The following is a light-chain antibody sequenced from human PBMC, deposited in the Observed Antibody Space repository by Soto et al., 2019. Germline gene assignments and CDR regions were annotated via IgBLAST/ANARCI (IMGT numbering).Light chain of an antibody. CDR1: QSVSSSY. CDR2: GAS. Sequence: IVLTQSPGTLSLSPGERATLSCRASQSVSSSYLAWYQQKPGQAPRLLIYGASSRATGIPDRFSGSGSGTDFTLTISRLEPEDFAVYYCQQYGDSPRTFGLGTKVDIK. J-gene: IGKJ1*01. CDR3: QQYGDSPRT. V-gene: IGKV3-20*01.